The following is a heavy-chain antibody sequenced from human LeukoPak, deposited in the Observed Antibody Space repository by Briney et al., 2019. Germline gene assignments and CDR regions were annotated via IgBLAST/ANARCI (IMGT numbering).Heavy chain of an antibody. V-gene: IGHV3-21*01. Sequence: GGSLRLSCAASGFTFSSYSMNWVRQAPGKGLEWVSSICSSSSYIYYADSVKGRFTISRGNAKNSLYLQMNSLRAEDTAVYYCARGVDDIQAPLYFDYWGQGTLVTVSS. J-gene: IGHJ4*02. CDR2: ICSSSSYI. CDR1: GFTFSSYS. CDR3: ARGVDDIQAPLYFDY. D-gene: IGHD3-9*01.